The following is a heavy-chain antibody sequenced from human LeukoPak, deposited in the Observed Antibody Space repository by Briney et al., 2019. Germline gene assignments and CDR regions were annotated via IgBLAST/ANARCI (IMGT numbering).Heavy chain of an antibody. Sequence: GGSLRLSCAASGFTVSSNYMSWVRQAPGKGLEWVSVIYSGGSTYYADSVKGRFTISRDNSKNTLYLQMNSLRAEDTAVYYCARDLNYYYSGMDVWGQGPTVTVSS. CDR3: ARDLNYYYSGMDV. J-gene: IGHJ6*02. CDR2: IYSGGST. CDR1: GFTVSSNY. V-gene: IGHV3-66*02.